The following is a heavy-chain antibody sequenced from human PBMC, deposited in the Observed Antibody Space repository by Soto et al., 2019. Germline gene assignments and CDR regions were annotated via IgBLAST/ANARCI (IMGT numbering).Heavy chain of an antibody. CDR2: IIPIFGTA. J-gene: IGHJ6*02. CDR3: ARGLGVTTVTTAYYYGMDV. Sequence: SVKVSCKASGGTFSSYAISWVRQAPGQGLEWMGGIIPIFGTANYAQKFQGRVTITADESTSTAYMELSSLRSEDTAVYYCARGLGVTTVTTAYYYGMDVWGQGTTVAVSS. CDR1: GGTFSSYA. V-gene: IGHV1-69*13. D-gene: IGHD4-17*01.